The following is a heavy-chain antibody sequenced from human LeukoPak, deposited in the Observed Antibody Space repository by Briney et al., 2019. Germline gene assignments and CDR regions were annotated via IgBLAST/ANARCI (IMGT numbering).Heavy chain of an antibody. J-gene: IGHJ4*02. CDR1: GFIFSYYG. Sequence: GGSLRLSCAASGFIFSYYGMHWVRQAPGKGLEWLAVIWPDGTIQYYADPVKGRFAISRDNSKNTLYLQLTGLRADDSAVYYCARHNHDWGWDFWGQGAQVTVSS. CDR3: ARHNHDWGWDF. V-gene: IGHV3-33*01. CDR2: IWPDGTIQ. D-gene: IGHD2-8*02.